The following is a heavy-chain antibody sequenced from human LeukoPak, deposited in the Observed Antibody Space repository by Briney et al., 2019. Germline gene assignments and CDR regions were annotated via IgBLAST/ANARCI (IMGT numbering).Heavy chain of an antibody. CDR3: ARYHQPLLVYSYGSFDAFDI. CDR2: VYYTGST. Sequence: SETLSLTCTVSGGSTSSYYWSWIRQPPGKGLEWIGYVYYTGSTNYHPSLSNRVTMSLDTSKTHFSLKLRSVTVVDTAVYYCARYHQPLLVYSYGSFDAFDIWGQGTMVTVSS. V-gene: IGHV4-59*01. D-gene: IGHD5-18*01. J-gene: IGHJ3*02. CDR1: GGSTSSYY.